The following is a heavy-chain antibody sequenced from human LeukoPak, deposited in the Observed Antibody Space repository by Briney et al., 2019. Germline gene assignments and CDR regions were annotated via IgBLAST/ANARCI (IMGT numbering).Heavy chain of an antibody. CDR2: IYVSGSA. Sequence: SETLSLTCTVSGGSITGGSFYWSWIRQPAGKGLEWIGHIYVSGSANYNPSLNSRVTISMDTSKNQVSLNLSSVTAADTAVYYCARQDYYGSGSYIFDYWGQGTLVTVSS. J-gene: IGHJ4*02. D-gene: IGHD3-10*01. V-gene: IGHV4-61*09. CDR3: ARQDYYGSGSYIFDY. CDR1: GGSITGGSFY.